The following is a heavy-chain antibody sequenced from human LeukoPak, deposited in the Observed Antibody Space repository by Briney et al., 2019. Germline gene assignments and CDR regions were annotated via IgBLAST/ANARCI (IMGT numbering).Heavy chain of an antibody. D-gene: IGHD2/OR15-2a*01. CDR3: AREGPRGNSQFDY. J-gene: IGHJ4*02. V-gene: IGHV3-33*08. CDR2: IWYDGSNK. Sequence: GGSLRLSCAASGFTFSSYGMHWVRQAPGKGLEWVALIWYDGSNKYYTDSVKGRLTISRDNSKNTLYLQMNSLRAEDTAIYYCAREGPRGNSQFDYWGQGTLVTVSS. CDR1: GFTFSSYG.